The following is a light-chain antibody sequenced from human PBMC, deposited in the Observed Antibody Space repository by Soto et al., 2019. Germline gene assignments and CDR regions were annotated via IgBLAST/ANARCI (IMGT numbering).Light chain of an antibody. Sequence: QSALTQPASVSGSPGQSITISCTGARSDVGNYDYVSWYQQHPGTAPKLIMYAVSHRPPGVSSRFSGSKSGNTASLTISGLQAEDEAADYCSSSTATNTPVVFGTGTKVTVL. CDR2: AVS. V-gene: IGLV2-14*01. CDR3: SSSTATNTPVV. CDR1: RSDVGNYDY. J-gene: IGLJ1*01.